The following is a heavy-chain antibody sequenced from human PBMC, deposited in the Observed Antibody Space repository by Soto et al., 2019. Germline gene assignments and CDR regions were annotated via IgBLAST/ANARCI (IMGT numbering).Heavy chain of an antibody. CDR3: ASGDPLLGWNDLARFDY. V-gene: IGHV3-53*04. J-gene: IGHJ4*02. CDR2: IYSGGST. CDR1: GFTVSSNY. Sequence: EVQLVESGGGLVQPGGSLRLSCAASGFTVSSNYMSWVRQAPGKGLEWVSVIYSGGSTYYADSVKGRFTISRHNSKNTLYLQMNSLRAEDTAVYYRASGDPLLGWNDLARFDYWGQGTLVTVSS. D-gene: IGHD1-1*01.